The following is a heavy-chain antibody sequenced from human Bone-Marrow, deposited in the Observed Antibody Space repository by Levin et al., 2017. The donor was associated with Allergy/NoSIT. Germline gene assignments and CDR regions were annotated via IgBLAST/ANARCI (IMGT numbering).Heavy chain of an antibody. CDR2: IYSGGST. CDR3: ARGGFGELLSR. V-gene: IGHV3-53*01. CDR1: GFTVSSHY. D-gene: IGHD3-10*01. Sequence: GESLKISCAASGFTVSSHYMSWVRQAPGKGPEWVSVIYSGGSTYYADSVKGRFTISRDNSKNTLYLQMNSLKAEDQAVYYCARGGFGELLSRWGQGTLVTVSS. J-gene: IGHJ4*02.